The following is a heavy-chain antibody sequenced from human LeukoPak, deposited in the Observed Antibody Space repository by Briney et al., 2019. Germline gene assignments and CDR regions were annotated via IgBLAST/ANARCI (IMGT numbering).Heavy chain of an antibody. D-gene: IGHD3-10*01. CDR3: ARSMVRGVLEPLAY. CDR1: GYTFTGYY. V-gene: IGHV1-2*02. J-gene: IGHJ4*02. Sequence: GASVKVSCKASGYTFTGYYIHWVRQAPGQGLEWMGWINPNSGGTNYAQKFQGRVTMTRDTSISTAYMELSRLRSDDTAVYYCARSMVRGVLEPLAYWGQGTLVTVSS. CDR2: INPNSGGT.